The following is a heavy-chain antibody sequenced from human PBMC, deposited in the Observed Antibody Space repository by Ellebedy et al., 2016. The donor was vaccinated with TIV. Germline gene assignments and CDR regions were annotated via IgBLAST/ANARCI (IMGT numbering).Heavy chain of an antibody. CDR2: IIPIFGTA. CDR3: ARDAFNWNYETPRNTKSYYFDY. CDR1: GGTFSSYA. J-gene: IGHJ4*02. Sequence: SVKVSCXASGGTFSSYAISWVRQAPGQGLEWMGGIIPIFGTANYAQKFQGRVTITADESTSTAYMELSSLRSEDTAVYYCARDAFNWNYETPRNTKSYYFDYWGQGTLVTVSS. D-gene: IGHD1-7*01. V-gene: IGHV1-69*13.